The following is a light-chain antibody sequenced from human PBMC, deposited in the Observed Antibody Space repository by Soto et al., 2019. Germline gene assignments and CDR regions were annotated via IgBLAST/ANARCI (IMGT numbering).Light chain of an antibody. CDR3: QQYGSSTIT. J-gene: IGKJ5*01. CDR2: GAS. V-gene: IGKV3-20*01. CDR1: QSVSSSY. Sequence: EIVLTQSPGTRPLSPGERATLSCRASQSVSSSYLAWCQQKPGQAPRLLIYGASHRETGIPDMFSGSGSGTAFTLTISRLEHEDFAVAYCQQYGSSTITFGQGTRLEIK.